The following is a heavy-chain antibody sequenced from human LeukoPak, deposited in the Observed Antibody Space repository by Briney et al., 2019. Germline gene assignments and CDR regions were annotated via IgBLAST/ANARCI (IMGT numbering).Heavy chain of an antibody. Sequence: GGSLRLSCAACEFTFSSYSMNWVRQAPGKGLEGVSIIYNDRSTYYADSVKGRFTTSRDNSKNTLYLQMNSLRAEDTALYYSARETSAFDFWGQGTLVTVSS. D-gene: IGHD1-26*01. CDR2: IYNDRST. V-gene: IGHV3-53*01. CDR1: EFTFSSYS. CDR3: ARETSAFDF. J-gene: IGHJ4*02.